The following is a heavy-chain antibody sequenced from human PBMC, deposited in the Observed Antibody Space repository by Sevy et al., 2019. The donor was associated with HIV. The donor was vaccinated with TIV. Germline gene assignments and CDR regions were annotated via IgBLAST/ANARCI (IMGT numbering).Heavy chain of an antibody. CDR3: ARDGISSGWYRGYYFDY. J-gene: IGHJ4*02. CDR1: GFTFDDYA. D-gene: IGHD6-19*01. Sequence: GGSLRLSCAASGFTFDDYAMHWVRQAPGKGLEWVSGISWNSGSIGYADSVKGRFTISRDNAKNTLFLQMNSLRAEDTAVYYCARDGISSGWYRGYYFDYWGQGTLVTVSS. CDR2: ISWNSGSI. V-gene: IGHV3-9*01.